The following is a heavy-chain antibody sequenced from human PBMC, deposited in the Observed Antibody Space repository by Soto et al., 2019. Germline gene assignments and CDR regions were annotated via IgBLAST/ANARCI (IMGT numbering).Heavy chain of an antibody. D-gene: IGHD4-17*01. CDR2: IKQDGSEK. CDR1: GFTFSNYW. J-gene: IGHJ3*02. V-gene: IGHV3-7*01. Sequence: EVQLVESGGGLVQPGGSLRLSCVVSGFTFSNYWMSWVRQAPGKGLEGVADIKQDGSEKYYVDSVKGRFTISRDNAKNSLYLQMNSLRSEDTAMYYCARGAYDYGDYVDAFDIWGQGTMVTVSS. CDR3: ARGAYDYGDYVDAFDI.